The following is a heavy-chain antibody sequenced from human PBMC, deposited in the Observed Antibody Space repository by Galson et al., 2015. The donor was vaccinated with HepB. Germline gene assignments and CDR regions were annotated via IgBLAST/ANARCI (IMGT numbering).Heavy chain of an antibody. CDR1: GFTFRSYA. CDR3: AKDRNSTSPGTYGMDV. D-gene: IGHD6-6*01. CDR2: ISGSGGTT. J-gene: IGHJ6*02. Sequence: SLRLSCEGSGFTFRSYALSWVRQAPGQGLEWVSAISGSGGTTYYAHSVRARFTISRDTTKRTVYLQMNRLRAEDTALYYCAKDRNSTSPGTYGMDVWGQGTTVTVFS. V-gene: IGHV3-23*01.